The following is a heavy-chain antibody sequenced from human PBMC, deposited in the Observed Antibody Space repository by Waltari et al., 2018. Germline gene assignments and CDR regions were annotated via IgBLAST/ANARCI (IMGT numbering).Heavy chain of an antibody. Sequence: EVQLLESGGGLVQPGGSLRLSCAASGFTFNNYAMTWVRQAPGEGPEWVSVIPKSARYTYDRDSVKGRFTISRDNSESTLYLQMNNLRAEDTAIYYCAKDSCEGRGGGSCYNPWGQGTLVTVSS. CDR2: IPKSARYT. V-gene: IGHV3-23*03. J-gene: IGHJ5*02. CDR3: AKDSCEGRGGGSCYNP. D-gene: IGHD2-15*01. CDR1: GFTFNNYA.